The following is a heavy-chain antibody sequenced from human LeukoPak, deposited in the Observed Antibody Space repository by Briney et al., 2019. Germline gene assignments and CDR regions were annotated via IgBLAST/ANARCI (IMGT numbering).Heavy chain of an antibody. J-gene: IGHJ5*02. V-gene: IGHV1-18*01. CDR1: GYTFTSYG. CDR3: ARVLLYSSRDWFDP. D-gene: IGHD6-13*01. CDR2: IIAYNGNT. Sequence: PGASVKVSCKASGYTFTSYGISWVRQAPGQGLEWMGWIIAYNGNTNYAQKFQGRVTMTTDTSTRTAYMELRSLRSDDTAVYYCARVLLYSSRDWFDPWGQGTLVTVSS.